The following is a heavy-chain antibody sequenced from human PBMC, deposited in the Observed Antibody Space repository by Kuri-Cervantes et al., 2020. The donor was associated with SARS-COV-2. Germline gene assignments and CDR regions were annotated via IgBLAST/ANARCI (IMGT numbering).Heavy chain of an antibody. J-gene: IGHJ4*02. Sequence: SVKVSCKAGGTISSSAISWVRQAPGEGLEWMGGIIPIFGSTHFAQKFQGRLTITTDGSTSTAYMELSSLRSDDTAFYYCATRDYYGNSGYNYWGQGTLVTVSS. CDR1: GGTISSSA. D-gene: IGHD3-22*01. CDR3: ATRDYYGNSGYNY. V-gene: IGHV1-69*05. CDR2: IIPIFGST.